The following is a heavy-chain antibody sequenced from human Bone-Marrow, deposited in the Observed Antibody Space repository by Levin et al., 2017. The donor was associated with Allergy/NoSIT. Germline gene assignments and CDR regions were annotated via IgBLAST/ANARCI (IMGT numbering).Heavy chain of an antibody. CDR3: ARDQGAVDV. CDR1: GGSISSYY. V-gene: IGHV4-59*01. CDR2: IYYSGST. Sequence: GSLRLSCTVSGGSISSYYWSWIRQPPGKGLEWIGYIYYSGSTNYNPSLKSRVTISVDTSKNQFSLKLSSVTAADTAVYYCARDQGAVDVWGKGTTVTVSS. J-gene: IGHJ6*04.